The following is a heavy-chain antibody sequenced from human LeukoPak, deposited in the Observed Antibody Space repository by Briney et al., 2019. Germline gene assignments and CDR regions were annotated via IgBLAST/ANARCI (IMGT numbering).Heavy chain of an antibody. D-gene: IGHD3-3*01. CDR1: VGTFSSYA. V-gene: IGHV1-69*13. CDR3: ASPPPEISGVAAFDY. Sequence: SVKVSCKASVGTFSSYAISWVRQAPGQGLEWMGGIIPIFGTANYAQKFQGRVTITADESTSTAYMELSSLRSEDTAVYYCASPPPEISGVAAFDYWGQGTLVTVSS. J-gene: IGHJ4*02. CDR2: IIPIFGTA.